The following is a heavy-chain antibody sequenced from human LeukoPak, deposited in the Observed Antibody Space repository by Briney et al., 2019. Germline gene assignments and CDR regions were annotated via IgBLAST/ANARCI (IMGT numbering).Heavy chain of an antibody. CDR3: ARYPTSTRYCSSTSCSISHDY. CDR1: GYTFTSYF. D-gene: IGHD2-2*01. CDR2: INPSGGTT. Sequence: ASVKVSCKASGYTFTSYFMHWVRQAPGQGLEWMGIINPSGGTTSYSQTVQGRVTMTRDTSTSTVYMELSSLRSEDTAVYYCARYPTSTRYCSSTSCSISHDYWGQGTLVTVSS. V-gene: IGHV1-46*01. J-gene: IGHJ4*02.